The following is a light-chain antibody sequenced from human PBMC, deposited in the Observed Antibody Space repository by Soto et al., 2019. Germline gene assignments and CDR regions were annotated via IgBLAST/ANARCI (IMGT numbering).Light chain of an antibody. Sequence: QSVLTQSPSASASLGASVRLTCTLSSGHGNYVIAWHQQQPGKGPRYLMKVKSDGSHTKGDGIPDRFSGSSSGAECYLAISSLQSEDEADYYCQTWDTGIVVFGGGTKLTVL. CDR1: SGHGNYV. J-gene: IGLJ2*01. CDR2: VKSDGSH. CDR3: QTWDTGIVV. V-gene: IGLV4-69*01.